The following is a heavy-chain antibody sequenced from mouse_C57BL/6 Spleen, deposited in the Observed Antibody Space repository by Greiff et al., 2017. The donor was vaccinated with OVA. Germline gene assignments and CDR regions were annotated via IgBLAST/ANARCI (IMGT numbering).Heavy chain of an antibody. J-gene: IGHJ4*01. CDR2: IRNKANGYTT. V-gene: IGHV7-3*01. CDR3: ARSDGPYAMDY. CDR1: GFTFTDYY. D-gene: IGHD2-3*01. Sequence: EVQLVESGGGLVQPGGSLSLSCAASGFTFTDYYMSWVRQPPGKALEWLGFIRNKANGYTTEYSASVKGRFTISRDNSQSILYLQMNALRAEDSATYYCARSDGPYAMDYWGQGTSVTVSS.